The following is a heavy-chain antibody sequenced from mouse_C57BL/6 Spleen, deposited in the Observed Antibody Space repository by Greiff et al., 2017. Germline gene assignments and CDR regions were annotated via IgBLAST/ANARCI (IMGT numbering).Heavy chain of an antibody. V-gene: IGHV1-54*01. D-gene: IGHD2-1*01. Sequence: VQLQQSGAELVRPGTSVKVSCKASGYAFTNYLKEWVKQRPGQGLEWSGVINPGSGGTNYNEKFKGKATLTADKSSSTTYIQLGSLTSEDSAVYFCASSRGGNSYFGYWGQGTTLTVSS. CDR2: INPGSGGT. J-gene: IGHJ2*01. CDR3: ASSRGGNSYFGY. CDR1: GYAFTNYL.